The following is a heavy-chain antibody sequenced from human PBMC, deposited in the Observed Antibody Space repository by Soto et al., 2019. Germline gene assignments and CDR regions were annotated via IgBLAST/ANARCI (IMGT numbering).Heavy chain of an antibody. V-gene: IGHV4-59*01. Sequence: PSETLSVTCTVSGGSISSYDWSWIRQTPGKGLEWIGYIYYSGSTNYNPSLKSRVTISVDTSKNQFSLKLSSVTAADTAVYYCAREAGGAARGYYGMDVWGQGTTVTVSS. J-gene: IGHJ6*02. CDR1: GGSISSYD. D-gene: IGHD6-6*01. CDR2: IYYSGST. CDR3: AREAGGAARGYYGMDV.